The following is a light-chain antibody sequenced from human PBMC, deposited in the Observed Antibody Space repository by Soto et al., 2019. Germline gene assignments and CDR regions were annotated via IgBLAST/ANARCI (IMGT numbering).Light chain of an antibody. CDR3: SSYTSSSTYV. Sequence: QSVLTRPASVSGSPGQSITISCTGTNSDVGGYNYVSWYQQHPGKAPKLMIYEVSYRPSGVSNRFSGSKSGNTASLTISGLQAEDEADYYCSSYTSSSTYVFGTGTK. V-gene: IGLV2-14*01. J-gene: IGLJ1*01. CDR1: NSDVGGYNY. CDR2: EVS.